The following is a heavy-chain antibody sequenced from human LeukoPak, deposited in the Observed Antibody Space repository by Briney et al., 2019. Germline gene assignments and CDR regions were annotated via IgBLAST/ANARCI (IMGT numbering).Heavy chain of an antibody. J-gene: IGHJ4*02. CDR2: IDFGGRII. D-gene: IGHD1-1*01. CDR3: ARDRQTIY. Sequence: PGGSLRLSCVASGFTFSSYEMNWVRQVPGKALEWVSYIDFGGRIINYADHVKGRFTISRDNAKNSVYLQMNSLRADDTAVYYCARDRQTIYWGQGTLVTVSS. CDR1: GFTFSSYE. V-gene: IGHV3-48*03.